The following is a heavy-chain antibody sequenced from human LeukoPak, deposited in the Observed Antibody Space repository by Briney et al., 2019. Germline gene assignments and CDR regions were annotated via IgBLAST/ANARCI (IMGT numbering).Heavy chain of an antibody. J-gene: IGHJ4*02. CDR2: ISGDGGST. Sequence: PGGPLRLSCAASGFTFDDYAMHWVRQAPGKGLEGVSLISGDGGSTYYADSVKGRFTISRDNSKNSLYLQMNSLRTEDTALYYCAKVGYGQLGLFDYWGQGTLVTVSS. CDR1: GFTFDDYA. CDR3: AKVGYGQLGLFDY. V-gene: IGHV3-43*02. D-gene: IGHD5-18*01.